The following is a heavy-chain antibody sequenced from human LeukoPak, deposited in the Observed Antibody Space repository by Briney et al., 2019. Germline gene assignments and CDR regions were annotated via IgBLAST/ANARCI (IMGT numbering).Heavy chain of an antibody. J-gene: IGHJ4*02. CDR3: ARWQQLTAFDY. CDR2: IYPGDSDT. V-gene: IGHV5-51*01. CDR1: GYSFTSYW. D-gene: IGHD6-13*01. Sequence: RGESLKISCKGSGYSFTSYWIGGVGQMPGKGLEWMGIIYPGDSDTRYSPSFQGQVTISADKSISTAYLQWSSLKASDTAMYYCARWQQLTAFDYWGQGTLVTVSS.